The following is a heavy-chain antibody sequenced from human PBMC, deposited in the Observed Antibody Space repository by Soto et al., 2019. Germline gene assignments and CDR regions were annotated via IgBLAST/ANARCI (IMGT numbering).Heavy chain of an antibody. J-gene: IGHJ3*02. CDR3: AREEGIAVAGTGDAFDI. D-gene: IGHD6-19*01. CDR1: GFTFSSYA. Sequence: GSLRLSCAASGFTFSSYAMHWVRQAPGKGLEWVAVISYDGSNKYYADSVKGRFTISRDNSKNTLYLQMNSLRAEDTAVYYCAREEGIAVAGTGDAFDIWGQGTMVTVSS. V-gene: IGHV3-30-3*01. CDR2: ISYDGSNK.